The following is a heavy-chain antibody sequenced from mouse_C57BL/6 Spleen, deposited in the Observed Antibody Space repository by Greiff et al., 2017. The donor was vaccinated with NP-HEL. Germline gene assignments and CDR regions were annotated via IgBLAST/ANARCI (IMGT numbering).Heavy chain of an antibody. CDR2: INPSNGGT. CDR3: ARGKETSIYYGNYVTYYYAMDY. D-gene: IGHD2-1*01. CDR1: GYTFTSYW. Sequence: QVQLQQPGTELVKPGASVKLSCKASGYTFTSYWMHWVKQRPGQGLEWIGNINPSNGGTNYNEKFKSKATLTVDKSSSTAYMQLSSLTSEDSAVYYCARGKETSIYYGNYVTYYYAMDYWGQGTSVTVSS. J-gene: IGHJ4*01. V-gene: IGHV1-53*01.